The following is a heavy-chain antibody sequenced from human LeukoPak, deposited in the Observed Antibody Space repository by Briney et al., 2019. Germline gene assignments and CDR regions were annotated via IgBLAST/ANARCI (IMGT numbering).Heavy chain of an antibody. CDR1: GGSISNYY. D-gene: IGHD2-15*01. CDR2: IYYSGTT. Sequence: SETLSLTCTVSGGSISNYYGGWIRQTPGKGLELIGYIYYSGTTTYNPSLRSRVSISVDTSKNQFSLKLSSVTAADTDVYYCARSPGGGFDIWGQGTMVTVSS. V-gene: IGHV4-59*01. J-gene: IGHJ3*02. CDR3: ARSPGGGFDI.